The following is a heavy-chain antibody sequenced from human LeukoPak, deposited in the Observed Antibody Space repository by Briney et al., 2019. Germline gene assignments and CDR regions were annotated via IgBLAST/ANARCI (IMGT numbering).Heavy chain of an antibody. V-gene: IGHV3-7*02. Sequence: GGSLRLSCAAPGFSFSSYWMCWVRQAPGKGLGWVSNIMQDGSVTYYVDSVKGRFTITRDNAKTTQYLQINRLRAEETAVYYCARHLEDRKVYGNYVLYYYHYRDVWGKGTTDTV. D-gene: IGHD4-11*01. J-gene: IGHJ6*03. CDR2: IMQDGSVT. CDR1: GFSFSSYW. CDR3: ARHLEDRKVYGNYVLYYYHYRDV.